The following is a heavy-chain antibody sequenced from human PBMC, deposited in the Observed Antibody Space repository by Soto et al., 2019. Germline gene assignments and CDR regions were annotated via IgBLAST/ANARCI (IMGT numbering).Heavy chain of an antibody. J-gene: IGHJ4*02. Sequence: SETLSLTCTVTGSSINGSTFYWDWIRQPPGNGLEWIGGIHHTGSTYYNSSLKSRVTISVDTSKNQFSLKLRSVTASDTAVYYCARLDYWGPG. CDR2: IHHTGST. V-gene: IGHV4-39*01. CDR3: ARLDY. CDR1: GSSINGSTFY.